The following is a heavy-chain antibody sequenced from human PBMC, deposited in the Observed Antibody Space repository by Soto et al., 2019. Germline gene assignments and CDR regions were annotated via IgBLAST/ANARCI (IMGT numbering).Heavy chain of an antibody. V-gene: IGHV1-46*03. CDR2: INPSGGST. D-gene: IGHD3-9*01. J-gene: IGHJ5*02. CDR1: GYTFSSYD. Sequence: GASVKVSCKASGYTFSSYDIHWVRQAPGQGLEWMGIINPSGGSTSYAQKFQGRVTMTRDTSTSTVYMELSSLRSEDTAVYYCARSKYDILTGYYNFFDPWGQGTLVT. CDR3: ARSKYDILTGYYNFFDP.